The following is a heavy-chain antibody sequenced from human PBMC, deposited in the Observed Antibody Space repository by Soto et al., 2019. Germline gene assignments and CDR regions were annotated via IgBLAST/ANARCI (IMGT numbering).Heavy chain of an antibody. CDR3: ARTYYYDSSGYYFDY. CDR1: GGSVSSGSYY. D-gene: IGHD3-22*01. Sequence: SETLSLTCTVSGGSVSSGSYYWSWIRQPPGKGLEWIGYIYYSGSTNYNPSLKSRVTISVDTSKNQFSLKLSSVTAADTAVYYCARTYYYDSSGYYFDYWGQGTLVTVS. J-gene: IGHJ4*02. V-gene: IGHV4-61*01. CDR2: IYYSGST.